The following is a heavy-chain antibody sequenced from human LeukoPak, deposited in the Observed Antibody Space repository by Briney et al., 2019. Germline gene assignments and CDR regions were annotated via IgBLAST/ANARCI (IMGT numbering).Heavy chain of an antibody. V-gene: IGHV4-59*01. D-gene: IGHD6-6*01. CDR1: GGSISSYY. J-gene: IGHJ6*03. CDR2: IYYSGST. Sequence: SETLSLTCTVSGGSISSYYWSWIRQPPGKGLEWIGYIYYSGSTNYNPSLKSRVTISVDTSKNQFSLKLSSVTAADMAVYYCARVVAARTYYMDVWGKGTTVTVSS. CDR3: ARVVAARTYYMDV.